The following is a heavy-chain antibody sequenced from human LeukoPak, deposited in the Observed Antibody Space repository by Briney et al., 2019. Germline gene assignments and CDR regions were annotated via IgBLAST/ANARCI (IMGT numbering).Heavy chain of an antibody. CDR2: ISYDGGKK. Sequence: GGSLRLSCAASGFIFSSYGMHWVRQAPGKGLEWVAVISYDGGKKYYADSVKGRFTISRDNSKNTLYLQMNSLRAEDTAIYYCAKTVNPYYYYYYMDVWGKGTTVTVSS. V-gene: IGHV3-30*18. J-gene: IGHJ6*03. CDR1: GFIFSSYG. CDR3: AKTVNPYYYYYYMDV. D-gene: IGHD4-11*01.